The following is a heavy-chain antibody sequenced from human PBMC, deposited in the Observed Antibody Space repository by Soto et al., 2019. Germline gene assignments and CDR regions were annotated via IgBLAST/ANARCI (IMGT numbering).Heavy chain of an antibody. Sequence: QVQLVQSGAEVKKPGASVKVSCKASGYTFVNYEINWVQQATGQGLEWLGWMNPHSGDTFYAQNFQGRVTMTRNTSITTAYMELNSLKSEDPAVYYCARQQAMDYWGQGTLVTVSS. J-gene: IGHJ4*02. CDR1: GYTFVNYE. CDR3: ARQQAMDY. CDR2: MNPHSGDT. V-gene: IGHV1-8*01.